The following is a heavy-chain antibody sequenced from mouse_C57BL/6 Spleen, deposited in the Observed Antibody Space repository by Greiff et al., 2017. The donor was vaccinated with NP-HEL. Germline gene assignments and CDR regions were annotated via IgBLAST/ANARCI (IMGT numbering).Heavy chain of an antibody. Sequence: QVTLKESGPGILLSSQTLSLTCSFSGFSLSTSGMGVSCIRQPSGKGLEWLAHIYWDDDKRYNPSLKSRLTISKDTSRNQVFLKITSVDTADTATYYCARRGGHYGYDQYYYAMDYWGQGTSVTVSS. CDR3: ARRGGHYGYDQYYYAMDY. J-gene: IGHJ4*01. CDR1: GFSLSTSGMG. D-gene: IGHD2-2*01. CDR2: IYWDDDK. V-gene: IGHV8-12*01.